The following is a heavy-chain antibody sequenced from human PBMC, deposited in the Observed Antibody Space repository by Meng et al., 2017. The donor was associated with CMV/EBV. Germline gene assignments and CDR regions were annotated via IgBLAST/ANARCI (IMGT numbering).Heavy chain of an antibody. D-gene: IGHD2-8*02. CDR2: ISSSSSTI. V-gene: IGHV3-48*04. J-gene: IGHJ2*01. CDR3: ARVGRWSIKADYYWYFDL. Sequence: GGSLRLSCAASGFTFSNAWMSWVRQAPGKGLEWVSYISSSSSTIYYADSVKGRFTISRDNAKNSLYLQMNSLRAEDTAVYYCARVGRWSIKADYYWYFDLWGRGTLVTVSS. CDR1: GFTFSNAW.